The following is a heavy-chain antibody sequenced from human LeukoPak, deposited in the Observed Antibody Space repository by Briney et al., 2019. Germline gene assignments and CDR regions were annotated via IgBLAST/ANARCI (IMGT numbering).Heavy chain of an antibody. J-gene: IGHJ5*02. Sequence: GSSVKVSCKASGGTFSSYAISWVRQAPGQGLEWMGGIIPIFGTANYAQKFQGRVTITADESTSTAYMELSSLRSEDTAVYYCAGISVAGGDWFDPWGQGSLVTVSS. CDR3: AGISVAGGDWFDP. D-gene: IGHD6-19*01. V-gene: IGHV1-69*01. CDR1: GGTFSSYA. CDR2: IIPIFGTA.